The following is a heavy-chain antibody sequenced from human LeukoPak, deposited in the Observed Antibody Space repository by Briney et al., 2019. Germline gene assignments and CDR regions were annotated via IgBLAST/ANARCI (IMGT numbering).Heavy chain of an antibody. V-gene: IGHV4-59*01. J-gene: IGHJ4*02. D-gene: IGHD6-13*01. CDR1: GGSISSYY. Sequence: PSETLSLTCTVSGGSISSYYWSWIRQPPGKGLEWIGYIYYSGSTNYNPSLKSRVTISVDTSKNQFSLKLSSVTAADTAVYYCARAGQQQLVLDYWGQGSLVTVSS. CDR3: ARAGQQQLVLDY. CDR2: IYYSGST.